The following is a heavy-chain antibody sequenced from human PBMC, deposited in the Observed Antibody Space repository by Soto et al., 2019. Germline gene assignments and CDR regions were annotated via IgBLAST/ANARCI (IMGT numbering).Heavy chain of an antibody. CDR1: GFTVSNNY. CDR3: AATPGGGGY. Sequence: EVQLVESGGGLIQPGGSLRLSCAVSGFTVSNNYMSWVRQAPGKGLEGVSVIYSGGYTAYGDSVKGRFTISRDNSTNPLYLKMKGLGADATAGFYGAATPGGGGYWGQGTLVTVSS. D-gene: IGHD1-26*01. V-gene: IGHV3-53*01. J-gene: IGHJ4*02. CDR2: IYSGGYT.